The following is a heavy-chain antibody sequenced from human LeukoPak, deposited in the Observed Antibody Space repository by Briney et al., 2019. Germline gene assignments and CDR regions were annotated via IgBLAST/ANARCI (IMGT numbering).Heavy chain of an antibody. CDR3: ARDSEAYCSGGSCSMFDY. CDR2: ISSSGSTK. CDR1: RVTFSSYE. D-gene: IGHD2-15*01. J-gene: IGHJ4*02. V-gene: IGHV3-48*03. Sequence: PGGSLRLSCAASRVTFSSYEMSWVRQAPGKGLEWVSYISSSGSTKYYADSVKGRFTISRDNAKNSLFMQMHSLRAEDPGVYYCARDSEAYCSGGSCSMFDYWGQGTLVTVSS.